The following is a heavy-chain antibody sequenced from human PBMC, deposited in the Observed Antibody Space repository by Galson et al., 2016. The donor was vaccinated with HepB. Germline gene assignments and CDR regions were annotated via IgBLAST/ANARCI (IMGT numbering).Heavy chain of an antibody. CDR2: VYYSESP. Sequence: ETLSLTCTVSGGSISGYYWSWYRQPPGKRLEWIGYVYYSESPKYNHSLKGRATILVDASTNQFSLTLTSVTAADTAVYYCARDTPVAWGQGTLVIVSS. J-gene: IGHJ4*02. D-gene: IGHD6-19*01. CDR1: GGSISGYY. V-gene: IGHV4-59*12. CDR3: ARDTPVA.